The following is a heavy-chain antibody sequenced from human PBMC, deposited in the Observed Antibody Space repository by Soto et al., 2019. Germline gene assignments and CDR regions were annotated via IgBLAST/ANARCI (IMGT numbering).Heavy chain of an antibody. V-gene: IGHV4-4*02. Sequence: QVLLQESGPGLVQPSVTLSLSCAVSGGSISSNYFWGWVRQPPGKGLEWVGDISHSGSVNYNPSLKRRVTISIDKSKNKFSLKRNSVTAADTAVYYCARLFGWYAIDYWGKGTQVIVSS. CDR3: ARLFGWYAIDY. CDR2: ISHSGSV. CDR1: GGSISSNYF. D-gene: IGHD6-19*01. J-gene: IGHJ4*02.